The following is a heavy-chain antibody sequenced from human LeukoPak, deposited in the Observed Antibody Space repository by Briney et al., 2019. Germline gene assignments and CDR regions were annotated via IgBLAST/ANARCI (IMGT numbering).Heavy chain of an antibody. CDR1: GFTFSSYG. J-gene: IGHJ4*02. Sequence: GRSLRLSCAASGFTFSSYGMHWVHQAPGKGLEWVAVISYDGSNKYYADSVKGRFTISRDNSKNTLYLQMNSPRAEDTAVYYCAKDNSGSYYGFDYWGQGTLVTVSS. D-gene: IGHD1-26*01. CDR2: ISYDGSNK. CDR3: AKDNSGSYYGFDY. V-gene: IGHV3-30*18.